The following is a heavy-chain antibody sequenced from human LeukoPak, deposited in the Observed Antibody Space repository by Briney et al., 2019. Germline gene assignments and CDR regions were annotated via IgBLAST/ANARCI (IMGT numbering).Heavy chain of an antibody. V-gene: IGHV1-2*02. CDR3: ARDYYDSSGYYYYEAY. Sequence: ASVKVSCKASGYTFTGYYMHWVRQAPGQGLEWMGWINPNSGGTNYAQKFQGRVTMTRDTSISTAYMELSRLRSDDTAVYYCARDYYDSSGYYYYEAYRGQGTLVTVSS. CDR1: GYTFTGYY. D-gene: IGHD3-22*01. J-gene: IGHJ4*02. CDR2: INPNSGGT.